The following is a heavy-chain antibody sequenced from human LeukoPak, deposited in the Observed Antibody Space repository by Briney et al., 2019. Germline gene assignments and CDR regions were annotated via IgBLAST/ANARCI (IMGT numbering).Heavy chain of an antibody. J-gene: IGHJ6*03. V-gene: IGHV4-61*02. D-gene: IGHD3-10*01. CDR1: GGSISSGTYY. Sequence: SQTLSLTCTVSGGSISSGTYYWSWIRQPAGKGLEWIGRIYTSGSTNYNPSLKSRVTISLDTSKNQFSLNLSSVTAADTAVYYCAKDPRWLVRGVIHRYYYYMDVWGKGTTVTISS. CDR2: IYTSGST. CDR3: AKDPRWLVRGVIHRYYYYMDV.